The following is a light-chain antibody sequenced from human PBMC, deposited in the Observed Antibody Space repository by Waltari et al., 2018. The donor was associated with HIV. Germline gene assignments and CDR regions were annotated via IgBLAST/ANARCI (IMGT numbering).Light chain of an antibody. CDR3: QSYDTAVV. V-gene: IGLV1-40*01. Sequence: QSVLTQPPSVSGAPGQRVSIACTGNKSNIGAGFDVHWYQQLPGTAPKLLIYGNNNRPSGVPARFSGSKSGTSASLAITGLQAEDGADYYCQSYDTAVVFGGGTKLTVL. CDR2: GNN. J-gene: IGLJ2*01. CDR1: KSNIGAGFD.